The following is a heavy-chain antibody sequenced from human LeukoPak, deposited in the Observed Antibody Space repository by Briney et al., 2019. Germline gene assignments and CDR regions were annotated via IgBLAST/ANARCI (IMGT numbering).Heavy chain of an antibody. Sequence: ASVKVSCKASGYTFTGYYMHWVRQAPGQGLEWMGIINPSGGNTSYAQKFQGRVTVTRDTSTSTVYMELSSLRSEDMAVYYCAREGKDDYGDYAAFDIWGQGTMVTVSS. CDR1: GYTFTGYY. V-gene: IGHV1-46*01. J-gene: IGHJ3*02. CDR3: AREGKDDYGDYAAFDI. D-gene: IGHD4-17*01. CDR2: INPSGGNT.